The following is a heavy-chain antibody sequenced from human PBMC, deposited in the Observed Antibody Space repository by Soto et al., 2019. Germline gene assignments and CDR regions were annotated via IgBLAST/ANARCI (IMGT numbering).Heavy chain of an antibody. CDR1: GFTFSSYD. J-gene: IGHJ4*02. CDR3: ARGLPYYYDSSGYYREGPYYFDY. V-gene: IGHV3-13*01. CDR2: IGTAGDT. D-gene: IGHD3-22*01. Sequence: GGSLRLSCAASGFTFSSYDMHWVRQATGKGLEWVSAIGTAGDTYYPGSVKGRFTISRENAKNSLYLQMNSLRAEDTAVYYCARGLPYYYDSSGYYREGPYYFDYWGQGTLVTVSS.